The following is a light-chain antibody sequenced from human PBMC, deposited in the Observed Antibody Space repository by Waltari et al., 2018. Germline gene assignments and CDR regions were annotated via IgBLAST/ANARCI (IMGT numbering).Light chain of an antibody. CDR2: GAS. CDR3: QQYNNWPRT. V-gene: IGKV3-15*01. Sequence: EIVMTQSPATLSVSPGGRAILSCRASQSVTSNLAWYQQKPGQAPSVLIYGASTRAAGIPARFSGSGSGTEFSLTISSLQSEDLAVYYCQQYNNWPRTFGQGTKVEI. CDR1: QSVTSN. J-gene: IGKJ1*01.